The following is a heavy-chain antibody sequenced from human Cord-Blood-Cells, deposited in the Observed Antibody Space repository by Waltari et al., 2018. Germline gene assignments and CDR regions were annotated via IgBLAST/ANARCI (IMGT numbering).Heavy chain of an antibody. CDR3: ARQYGDDFWSGYYTAFDI. V-gene: IGHV4-39*01. J-gene: IGHJ3*02. D-gene: IGHD3-3*01. Sequence: QLQLQESGPGLVKPSETLSPTCTVSVGSISSISSYWGWCRQPPGQGLEWIGSIYYSGSTYYNPSLKSRVTISVDTSKNQFSLKLSSVTAADTAVYYCARQYGDDFWSGYYTAFDIWGQGTMVTVSS. CDR1: VGSISSISSY. CDR2: IYYSGST.